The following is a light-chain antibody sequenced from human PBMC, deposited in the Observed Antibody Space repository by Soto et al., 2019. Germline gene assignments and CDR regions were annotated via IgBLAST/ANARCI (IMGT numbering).Light chain of an antibody. CDR3: QSYDTSLTGWV. V-gene: IGLV1-40*01. J-gene: IGLJ3*02. CDR1: SSNIGAGYD. CDR2: DNS. Sequence: QSVLTQPPSVSGAPGQRVTISCTGSSSNIGAGYDVHWYQHLPGTAPKLLIYDNSNRPSGVPERFSGSRSGASASLAIAGLQAEDEADYYCQSYDTSLTGWVFSGGTKLTVL.